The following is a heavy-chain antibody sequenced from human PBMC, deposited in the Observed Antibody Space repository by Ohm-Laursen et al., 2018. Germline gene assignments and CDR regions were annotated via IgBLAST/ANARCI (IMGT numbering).Heavy chain of an antibody. CDR2: IYSGGST. V-gene: IGHV3-53*01. CDR1: GFTVSSDH. Sequence: GSLRLSCAASGFTVSSDHMNWVRQAPGKGLEWVSIIYSGGSTSYADSVKGRFTISRDNFKNTLYLQLNSLRAEDTAVYYCARGYLDSSIGNWGQGTLVTVSS. CDR3: ARGYLDSSIGN. D-gene: IGHD3-3*02. J-gene: IGHJ4*02.